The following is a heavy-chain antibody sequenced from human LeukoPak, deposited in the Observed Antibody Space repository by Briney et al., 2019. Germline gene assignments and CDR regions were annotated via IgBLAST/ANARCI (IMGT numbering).Heavy chain of an antibody. D-gene: IGHD3-22*01. CDR1: GFTFSSYW. V-gene: IGHV3-7*01. J-gene: IGHJ4*02. CDR3: ARDGLDYYDSSGYFDY. CDR2: IKQDGSEK. Sequence: PGGSLRLSCAASGFTFSSYWMSWVRQAPGKGLEWVANIKQDGSEKYYVDSVKGRSTISRDNAKNSLYLQMNSLRAEDTAVYYCARDGLDYYDSSGYFDYWGQGTLVTVSS.